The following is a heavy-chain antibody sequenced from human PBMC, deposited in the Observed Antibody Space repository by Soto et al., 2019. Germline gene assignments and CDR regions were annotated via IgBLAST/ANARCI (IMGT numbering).Heavy chain of an antibody. CDR2: IIPILGIA. J-gene: IGHJ4*02. CDR1: GGTFSSYT. D-gene: IGHD2-21*02. Sequence: QVQLVQSGAEVKKPGSSVKVSCKASGGTFSSYTISWVRQAPGQGLEWMGRIIPILGIANYAQKFQGRVTISADKAMSTAYMEQSSLRSDDTAVYYGGRGAYCGGDCSFDYWGQGSLVTVSS. CDR3: GRGAYCGGDCSFDY. V-gene: IGHV1-69*02.